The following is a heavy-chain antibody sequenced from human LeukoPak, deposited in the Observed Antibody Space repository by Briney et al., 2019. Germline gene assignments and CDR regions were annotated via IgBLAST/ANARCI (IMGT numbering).Heavy chain of an antibody. CDR3: ARDNPRDYMDV. V-gene: IGHV3-7*01. CDR1: GFTFSTYW. CDR2: INQDGREE. J-gene: IGHJ6*03. D-gene: IGHD1-14*01. Sequence: PGGSLRLSCAASGFTFSTYWMSWVRQAPGRGLEWGANINQDGREEYYVESLKGRFTISRDNAKNSLYLQMNSLRAEDTAVYYCARDNPRDYMDVWGKGTTVTVSS.